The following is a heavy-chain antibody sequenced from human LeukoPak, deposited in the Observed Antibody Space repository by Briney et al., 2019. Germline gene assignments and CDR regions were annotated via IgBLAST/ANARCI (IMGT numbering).Heavy chain of an antibody. J-gene: IGHJ4*02. CDR2: IYTTGST. D-gene: IGHD6-13*01. CDR1: GASISSYY. CDR3: ARESEGIAAGEFDY. Sequence: SETLSLTCTVSGASISSYYWSWIRQPAGKGLEWIGRIYTTGSTNYNPSLKSRVTMSVDTSKNQFSLKLTSVTAADTAVYYCARESEGIAAGEFDYWGQGTLVTVSS. V-gene: IGHV4-4*07.